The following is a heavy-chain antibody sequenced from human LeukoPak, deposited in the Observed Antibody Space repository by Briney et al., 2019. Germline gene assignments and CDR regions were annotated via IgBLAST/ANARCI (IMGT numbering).Heavy chain of an antibody. CDR3: ARDVGYGDP. V-gene: IGHV1-3*04. D-gene: IGHD4-17*01. J-gene: IGHJ5*02. Sequence: GASVKVSCKASGYTFTTYSMHWVRQAPGQRLEWMGWINTGNGNTKYSQNFQGRVTITRDTSANTAYIELSSLTSKDTAVYYCARDVGYGDPWGQGTLVTVSS. CDR1: GYTFTTYS. CDR2: INTGNGNT.